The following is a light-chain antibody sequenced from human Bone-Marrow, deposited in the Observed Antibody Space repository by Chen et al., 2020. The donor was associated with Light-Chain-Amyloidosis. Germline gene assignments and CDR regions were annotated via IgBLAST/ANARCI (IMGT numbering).Light chain of an antibody. CDR1: SSDVGGYKF. J-gene: IGLJ2*01. CDR3: SSVTSSTTVV. Sequence: QSALTQPASVSGSPGQSITISCTGTSSDVGGYKFVSWYQQHPGKAPKVVIFDVSNRPSGVSDRFSGSKSGNTASLTISGLQAEDEADYYCSSVTSSTTVVFGGGTKVTVL. V-gene: IGLV2-14*03. CDR2: DVS.